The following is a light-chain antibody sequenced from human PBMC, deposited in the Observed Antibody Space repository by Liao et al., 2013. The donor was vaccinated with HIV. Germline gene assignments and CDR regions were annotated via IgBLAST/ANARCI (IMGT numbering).Light chain of an antibody. CDR1: NIGSKN. CDR3: QVWDGASDHWV. J-gene: IGLJ3*02. Sequence: SYVLTQPPSVSVAPGKTARITCGGNNIGSKNVHWYQQKPGQAPVLVIYYDSDRPSGIPERFSGSNSGNTATLTISRVEAGDEADFYCQVWDGASDHWVFGGGTKLIVL. V-gene: IGLV3-21*04. CDR2: YDS.